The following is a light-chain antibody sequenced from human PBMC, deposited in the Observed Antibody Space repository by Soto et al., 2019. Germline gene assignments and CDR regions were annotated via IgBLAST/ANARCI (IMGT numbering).Light chain of an antibody. CDR2: DVG. Sequence: QSVLTQPPSASGSPGQSVTISCTGTSSDIGGYNFVSWYQQHPGKAPKLLIYDVGNRPSGVSNRFSGSKSGNTASLTISGLQAEDEAHYYCNSYRTVSTYVFGTGTKLTVL. J-gene: IGLJ1*01. V-gene: IGLV2-14*01. CDR3: NSYRTVSTYV. CDR1: SSDIGGYNF.